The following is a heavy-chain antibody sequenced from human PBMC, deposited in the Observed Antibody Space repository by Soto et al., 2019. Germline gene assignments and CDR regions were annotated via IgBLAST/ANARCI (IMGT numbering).Heavy chain of an antibody. Sequence: QVQLVQSGAEVKKPGASVKVSCKASGYTFTSYGISWVRQAPGQGLEWMGWISAYNGNTNYAQKLQGRVTMTTDTSTRTAYMELRSVRSDDTAVYYCARDYVPASPPRVWFDPWGQGTLVTVSS. D-gene: IGHD3-16*01. CDR3: ARDYVPASPPRVWFDP. J-gene: IGHJ5*02. CDR1: GYTFTSYG. CDR2: ISAYNGNT. V-gene: IGHV1-18*04.